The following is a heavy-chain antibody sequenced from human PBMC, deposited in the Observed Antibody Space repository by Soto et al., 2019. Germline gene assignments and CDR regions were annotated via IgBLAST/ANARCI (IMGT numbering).Heavy chain of an antibody. CDR3: ARGSSGWPPRLDY. CDR2: IYYSGST. Sequence: QVQLQESGPGLVKPSETLSLNCTVSGGPISSYYWSWIRQSPGKGLEWIGYIYYSGSTNYNPSLKGRVPISVDQSKNHFSLELSSVTAADTAVYYCARGSSGWPPRLDYWGQGTLVTVSS. D-gene: IGHD6-19*01. J-gene: IGHJ4*02. V-gene: IGHV4-59*01. CDR1: GGPISSYY.